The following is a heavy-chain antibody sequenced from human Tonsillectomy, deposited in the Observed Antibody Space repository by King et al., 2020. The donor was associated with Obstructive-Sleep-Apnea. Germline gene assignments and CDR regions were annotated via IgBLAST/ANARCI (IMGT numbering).Heavy chain of an antibody. CDR3: ARWTMHDILTGYKYYFDY. V-gene: IGHV4-59*01. D-gene: IGHD3-9*01. J-gene: IGHJ4*02. CDR2: IYYSGST. Sequence: VQLQESGPGLVKPSETLSLTCTVSCGSISSYYWSWIRQPPGKGLDVIGYIYYSGSTNDKPSLKSRFPISVDTSKNQFSLKLSSVTAADTAVYYCARWTMHDILTGYKYYFDYWGQGTLVTVSS. CDR1: CGSISSYY.